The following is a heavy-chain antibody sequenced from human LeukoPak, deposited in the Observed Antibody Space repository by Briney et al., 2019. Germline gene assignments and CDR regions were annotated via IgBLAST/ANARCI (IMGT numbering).Heavy chain of an antibody. CDR1: GFTFSSYW. V-gene: IGHV3-7*01. J-gene: IGHJ4*02. CDR3: ARGYCSGGSCYSAFDY. Sequence: SGGSLRLSCAASGFTFSSYWMSWVRQAPGKGLEWVANIKQDGSVKYYVDSVKGRFTISRDTAKNSLYLQMNSLRAEDTAVYYCARGYCSGGSCYSAFDYWGQGTLVTVSS. CDR2: IKQDGSVK. D-gene: IGHD2-15*01.